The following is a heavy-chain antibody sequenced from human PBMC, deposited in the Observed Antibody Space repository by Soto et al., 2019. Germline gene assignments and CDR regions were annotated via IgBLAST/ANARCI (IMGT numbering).Heavy chain of an antibody. CDR2: IHYREKN. J-gene: IGHJ6*03. D-gene: IGHD3-16*01. CDR1: PASLTSGGSY. V-gene: IGHV4-31*03. CDR3: VRDRGTTLRIGI. Sequence: SETLSLTCSLSPASLTSGGSYCTWIRQHPRNGLEWIGNIHYREKNCYNPSLKSRVTISLDTSKNQCSRNGYSVTAANGAVYPCVRDRGTTLRIGICGRGTT.